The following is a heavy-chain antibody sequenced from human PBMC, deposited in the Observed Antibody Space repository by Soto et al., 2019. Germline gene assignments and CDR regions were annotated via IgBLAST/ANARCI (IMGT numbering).Heavy chain of an antibody. V-gene: IGHV6-1*01. Sequence: QSQTLSLTCAISGDSVSSNSAAWNWIRQSPSRGLEWLGRTYYRSKWYNDYAVSVKSRITINPDTSKNQFSLQLNSVTPEDTAVYYGARDLRYSSSSASSYGMDVWGQGTTVTVSS. CDR1: GDSVSSNSAA. D-gene: IGHD6-6*01. CDR3: ARDLRYSSSSASSYGMDV. J-gene: IGHJ6*02. CDR2: TYYRSKWYN.